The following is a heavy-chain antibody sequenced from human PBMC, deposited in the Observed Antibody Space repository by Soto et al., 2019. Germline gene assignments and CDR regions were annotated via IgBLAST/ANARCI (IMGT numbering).Heavy chain of an antibody. CDR1: GFTFSSYA. J-gene: IGHJ4*02. V-gene: IGHV3-23*01. CDR2: ISGSGGST. Sequence: PGGSLRLSCAASGFTFSSYAMSWVRQAPRKGLEWVSAISGSGGSTYYADSVKGRFTISRDNSKNTLYLQMNSLRAEDTAVYYCAKAEDYGDYGQNYFDYWGQGTLVTVSS. D-gene: IGHD4-17*01. CDR3: AKAEDYGDYGQNYFDY.